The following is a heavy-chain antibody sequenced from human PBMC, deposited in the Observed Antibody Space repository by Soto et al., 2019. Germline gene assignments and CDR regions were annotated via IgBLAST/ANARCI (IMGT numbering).Heavy chain of an antibody. CDR2: IYHTGRT. Sequence: PSETLSLTCTVSGDSINSKNWLIWLRQPPGKRLEWIGDIYHTGRTSYNPSLMSRVTMSVDTSKNQFSLKLTSVTAADTAVYYCARVEVPESSSWHPFDPWGQGTLVTVSS. V-gene: IGHV4-4*02. CDR3: ARVEVPESSSWHPFDP. D-gene: IGHD6-13*01. J-gene: IGHJ5*02. CDR1: GDSINSKNW.